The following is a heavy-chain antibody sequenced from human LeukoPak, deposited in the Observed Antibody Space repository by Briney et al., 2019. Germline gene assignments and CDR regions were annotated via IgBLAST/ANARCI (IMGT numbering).Heavy chain of an antibody. Sequence: SETLSLTCTVSGGSISSSIYYWGWIRQPPGKGLEWIGSIYYSGSTYYNPSLKSRVTISVDTSKNQFSLKLSSVTAADTAVYYCARDRRQVTSNRRGALDIWGQGTMVTVSS. CDR2: IYYSGST. CDR3: ARDRRQVTSNRRGALDI. D-gene: IGHD2-21*02. CDR1: GGSISSSIYY. V-gene: IGHV4-39*02. J-gene: IGHJ3*02.